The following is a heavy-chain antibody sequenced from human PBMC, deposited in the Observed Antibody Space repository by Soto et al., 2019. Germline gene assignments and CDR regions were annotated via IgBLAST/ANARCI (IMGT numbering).Heavy chain of an antibody. CDR1: GGTFSSYA. V-gene: IGHV1-69*13. Sequence: ASVKVSCKASGGTFSSYAISWVRQAPGQGLEWMGGIIPIFGTANYAQKFQGRVTITADESTSTAYMELSSPRSEDTAVYYCAPLGYCSGGSCYPGRDWFDPWGQGTLVTVSS. D-gene: IGHD2-15*01. CDR2: IIPIFGTA. CDR3: APLGYCSGGSCYPGRDWFDP. J-gene: IGHJ5*02.